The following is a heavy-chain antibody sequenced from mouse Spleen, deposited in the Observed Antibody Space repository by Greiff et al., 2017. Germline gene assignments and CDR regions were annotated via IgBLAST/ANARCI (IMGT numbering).Heavy chain of an antibody. V-gene: IGHV1-42*01. Sequence: EVKLQESGPELVKPGASVKISCKASGYSFTGYYMNWVKQSPEKSLEWIGEINPSTGGTTYNQKFKAKATLTVDKSSSTAYMQLKSLTSEDSAVYYCARSGGYSSWGQGTLVTVSA. D-gene: IGHD2-3*01. CDR2: INPSTGGT. CDR1: GYSFTGYY. CDR3: ARSGGYSS. J-gene: IGHJ3*01.